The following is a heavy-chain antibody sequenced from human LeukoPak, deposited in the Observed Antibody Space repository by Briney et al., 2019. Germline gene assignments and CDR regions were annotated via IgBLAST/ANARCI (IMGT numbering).Heavy chain of an antibody. J-gene: IGHJ4*02. Sequence: PGRSLRLSCAAAGFTFSNYGMHWVRQPPGKGLEWGAVILYDGSNKYYADSVKGRFTISRDNSKNTLYLQMNSLRAEDTAVYYCAGNYGPYYFDYWGQGTLVTVSS. V-gene: IGHV3-33*01. CDR3: AGNYGPYYFDY. CDR1: GFTFSNYG. CDR2: ILYDGSNK. D-gene: IGHD3-10*01.